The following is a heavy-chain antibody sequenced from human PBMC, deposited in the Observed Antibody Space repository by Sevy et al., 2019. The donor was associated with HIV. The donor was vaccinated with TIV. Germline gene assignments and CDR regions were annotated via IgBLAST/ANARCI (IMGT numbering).Heavy chain of an antibody. CDR2: ISGSGGST. V-gene: IGHV3-23*01. Sequence: GGSLRLSCAASGFTFSSYAMSWVRQAPGKGLEWVSAISGSGGSTYYADSVKGRFTISRDNSKNPLYLQMNSLRAEDTAVYYCATVGDIVVVVAAIDYWGQGTLVTVSS. CDR3: ATVGDIVVVVAAIDY. CDR1: GFTFSSYA. D-gene: IGHD2-15*01. J-gene: IGHJ4*02.